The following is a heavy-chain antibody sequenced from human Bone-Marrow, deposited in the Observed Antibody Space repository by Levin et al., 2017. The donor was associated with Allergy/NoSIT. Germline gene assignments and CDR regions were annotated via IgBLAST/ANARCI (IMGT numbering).Heavy chain of an antibody. Sequence: PGGSLRLSCAASGFTFSSYAMSWVRQAPGKGLEWVSAISGSGGSTYYADSVKGRFTISRDNSKNTLYLQMNSLRAEDTAVYYCAKVGGKDYGDYADWYFDLWGRGTLVTVSS. J-gene: IGHJ2*01. CDR2: ISGSGGST. CDR3: AKVGGKDYGDYADWYFDL. CDR1: GFTFSSYA. V-gene: IGHV3-23*01. D-gene: IGHD4-17*01.